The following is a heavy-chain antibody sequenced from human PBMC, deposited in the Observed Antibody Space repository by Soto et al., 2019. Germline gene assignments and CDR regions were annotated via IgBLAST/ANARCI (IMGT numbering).Heavy chain of an antibody. CDR3: ARVRAWDFWSGYPLGYYYYGMDV. D-gene: IGHD3-3*01. CDR1: GYTFTSYD. CDR2: MNPNSGNT. J-gene: IGHJ6*02. Sequence: VASVKVSCKASGYTFTSYDINWVRQATGQGLEWMGWMNPNSGNTGYAQKFQGRVTMTRNTSISTAYMELSSLRSEDTAVYYCARVRAWDFWSGYPLGYYYYGMDVWGQGTTVTVSS. V-gene: IGHV1-8*01.